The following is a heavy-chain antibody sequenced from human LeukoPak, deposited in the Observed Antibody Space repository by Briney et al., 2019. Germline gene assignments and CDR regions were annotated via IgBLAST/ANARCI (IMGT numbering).Heavy chain of an antibody. D-gene: IGHD2-15*01. CDR3: AKWWPPI. Sequence: GGSLRLSCAASGFAFSSYWMSWVRQAPGKGLEWVANIKQDGNDKYYMDSVKGRFTISRDNSKNTLYLQMNSLRAEDTAVYYCAKWWPPIWGQGTMVTVSS. CDR1: GFAFSSYW. J-gene: IGHJ3*02. CDR2: IKQDGNDK. V-gene: IGHV3-7*03.